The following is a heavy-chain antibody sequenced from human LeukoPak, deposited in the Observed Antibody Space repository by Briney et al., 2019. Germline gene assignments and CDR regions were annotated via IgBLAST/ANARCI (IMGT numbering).Heavy chain of an antibody. J-gene: IGHJ3*02. V-gene: IGHV1-2*06. CDR1: GYTFTGYY. CDR2: INPNSGGT. Sequence: ASVKVSCKASGYTFTGYYMHWVRQAPGQGLEWMGRINPNSGGTNYAQKFQGRDTMTRDTSISTAYMELSRLRSDDTAVYYCARELQDDAFDIWGQGTMVTVSS. CDR3: ARELQDDAFDI. D-gene: IGHD4-11*01.